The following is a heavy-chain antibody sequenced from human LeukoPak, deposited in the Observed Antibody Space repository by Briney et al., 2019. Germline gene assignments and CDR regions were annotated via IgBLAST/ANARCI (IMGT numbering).Heavy chain of an antibody. V-gene: IGHV1-18*04. J-gene: IGHJ5*02. CDR2: ISAYNGNT. D-gene: IGHD2-2*01. CDR1: GYTFTSYG. CDR3: ARDGGAPLPENWFDP. Sequence: ASVKVSCKASGYTFTSYGFSWVRQAPGQGLEWMGLISAYNGNTNYAQKLQGRVTMTTDTSTSTDYMELRSLRSDDTAVYYCARDGGAPLPENWFDPWGQGTLVTVSS.